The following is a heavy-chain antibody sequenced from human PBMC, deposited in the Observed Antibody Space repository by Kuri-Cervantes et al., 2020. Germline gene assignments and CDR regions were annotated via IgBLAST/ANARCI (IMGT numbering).Heavy chain of an antibody. Sequence: LSLTCAASGFSFSSYGMHWVRQAPGKGLEWVAVIWYDGSNKYYADSVKGRFTISRDNSKNTLYLQMNSLRAEDTAVYYCARDQSFSSGCVDYWGQGTLVTVSS. D-gene: IGHD6-19*01. CDR2: IWYDGSNK. CDR3: ARDQSFSSGCVDY. J-gene: IGHJ4*02. CDR1: GFSFSSYG. V-gene: IGHV3-33*01.